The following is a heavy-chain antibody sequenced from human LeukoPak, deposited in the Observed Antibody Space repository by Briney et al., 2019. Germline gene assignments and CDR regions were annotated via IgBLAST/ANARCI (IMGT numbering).Heavy chain of an antibody. J-gene: IGHJ4*02. V-gene: IGHV5-51*01. D-gene: IGHD6-19*01. CDR1: GYSFTSYW. CDR2: IYPGDSDT. Sequence: GESLKISCKGSGYSFTSYWIGWVRQMPGKGLEWMGIIYPGDSDTRYSPSFQGQVTISADESISTAYLQWSSLKASDTAMYYCARLWVVAVAGTYPDYWGQGTLVTVSS. CDR3: ARLWVVAVAGTYPDY.